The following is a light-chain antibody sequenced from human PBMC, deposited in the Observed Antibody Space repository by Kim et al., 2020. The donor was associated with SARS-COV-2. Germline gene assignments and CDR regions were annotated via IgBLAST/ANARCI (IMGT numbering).Light chain of an antibody. J-gene: IGLJ2*01. Sequence: QPASVSGSPGQSITISCTGTSSDVGTYNYVSWYQQHPGKAPKLMIYDVSNRPSGVSNRFSGSKSGNTASLTISGLQTEDEADYYCSSYTGSSTLVV. CDR2: DVS. CDR3: SSYTGSSTLVV. CDR1: SSDVGTYNY. V-gene: IGLV2-14*03.